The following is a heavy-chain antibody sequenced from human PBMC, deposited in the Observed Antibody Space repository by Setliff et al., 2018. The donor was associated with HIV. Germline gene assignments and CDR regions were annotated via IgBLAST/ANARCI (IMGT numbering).Heavy chain of an antibody. CDR2: IYDSGKT. CDR1: GGSISSIGYS. V-gene: IGHV4-30-2*01. CDR3: ARSTYYYYYYGADV. J-gene: IGHJ6*02. Sequence: SETLSLTCAVSGGSISSIGYSWSWIRQPPGEGLEWIGYIYDSGKTKYNPSLKSRVTISEDRSKNQFSLKLSSVTAADTAVYYCARSTYYYYYYGADVWGQGTTVTVSS.